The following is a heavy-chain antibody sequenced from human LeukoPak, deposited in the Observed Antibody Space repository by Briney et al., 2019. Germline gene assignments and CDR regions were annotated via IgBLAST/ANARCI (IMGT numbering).Heavy chain of an antibody. J-gene: IGHJ5*02. CDR3: ARDLGYDFWSGYYGMGWFDP. CDR2: IYYSGST. Sequence: SETLSLTCTVSGGSISSYYWSWIRQPPGKGLEWIGYIYYSGSTNYNPSLKSRVTISVDTSKNQFSLKLSSVTAADTAVYYCARDLGYDFWSGYYGMGWFDPWGQGTLVTVSS. D-gene: IGHD3-3*01. V-gene: IGHV4-59*01. CDR1: GGSISSYY.